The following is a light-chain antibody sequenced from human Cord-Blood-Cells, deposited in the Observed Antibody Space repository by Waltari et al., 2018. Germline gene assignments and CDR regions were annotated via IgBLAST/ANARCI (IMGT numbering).Light chain of an antibody. CDR2: KDS. CDR1: VLAKKY. CDR3: YSAADNNLYV. Sequence: SYALTQPSSVSVSPGQTARITCSGDVLAKKYARWFQQKPGQAPVLVIYKDSERPSGIPERFSGSSSGTTVTLTISGAQVEDEADYYCYSAADNNLYVFGTGTKVTVL. J-gene: IGLJ1*01. V-gene: IGLV3-27*01.